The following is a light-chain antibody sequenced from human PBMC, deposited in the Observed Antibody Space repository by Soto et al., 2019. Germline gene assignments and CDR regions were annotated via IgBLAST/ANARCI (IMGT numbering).Light chain of an antibody. V-gene: IGLV1-40*01. CDR1: RSNLGAGYD. J-gene: IGLJ3*02. CDR3: QSYDNSLSGAWV. CDR2: ANN. Sequence: QSVLTQPPSVSGAPGQGITISCTGTRSNLGAGYDVHWYQQLPGAAPKLLIYANNKRPSGVLDRFSGSKSDTSASLAITGLQAEDEADYYCQSYDNSLSGAWVFGGGTKLTVL.